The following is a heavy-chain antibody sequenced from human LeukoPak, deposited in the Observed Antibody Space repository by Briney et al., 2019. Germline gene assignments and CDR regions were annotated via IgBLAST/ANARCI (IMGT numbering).Heavy chain of an antibody. CDR1: GGSISSGGYY. V-gene: IGHV4-31*03. J-gene: IGHJ5*02. D-gene: IGHD1-26*01. Sequence: SQTLSLTCTVSGGSISSGGYYWSWIRQHPGKGLEWIGYIYYSGSTYYNPSLKSRVTISVDTSKNQFSLKLSSVTAADTAVYYCARDYRENEGDWFDPWGQGTLVTVSS. CDR3: ARDYRENEGDWFDP. CDR2: IYYSGST.